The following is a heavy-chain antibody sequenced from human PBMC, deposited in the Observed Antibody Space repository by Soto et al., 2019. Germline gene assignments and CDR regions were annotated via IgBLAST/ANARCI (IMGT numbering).Heavy chain of an antibody. V-gene: IGHV4-34*01. Sequence: QVQLQQWGAGLLKPSETLSLTCAVYGGSFSGYYWSWIRQPPGKGLEWIGEINHSGSTNYNPSLKSRVTISVDTSKNQFSLKRSSVTAADTAVYYCARAVGIPSKLAYCGGDCYSFYFDYWGQGTLVTVSS. CDR3: ARAVGIPSKLAYCGGDCYSFYFDY. CDR1: GGSFSGYY. J-gene: IGHJ4*02. D-gene: IGHD2-21*02. CDR2: INHSGST.